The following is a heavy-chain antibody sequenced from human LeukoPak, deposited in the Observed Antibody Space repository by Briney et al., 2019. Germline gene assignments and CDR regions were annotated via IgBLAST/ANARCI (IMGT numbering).Heavy chain of an antibody. CDR1: GGSISSGGYS. Sequence: SETLSLTCAVSGGSISSGGYSWSWIRQPPGKGLEWLGYIYHSGSTYYNPSLKSRITMSVDTSKNQFSLNLSSVTAADTAVYYCARYCNGGSCYSYYFDYWGKGTLVTVSS. J-gene: IGHJ4*02. D-gene: IGHD2-15*01. CDR2: IYHSGST. V-gene: IGHV4-30-2*01. CDR3: ARYCNGGSCYSYYFDY.